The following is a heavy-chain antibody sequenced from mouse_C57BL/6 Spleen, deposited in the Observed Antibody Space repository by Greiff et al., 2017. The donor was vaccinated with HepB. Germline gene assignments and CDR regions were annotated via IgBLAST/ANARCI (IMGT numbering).Heavy chain of an antibody. Sequence: QVQLQQSGPGLVAPSQSLSITCTVSGFSLTSYGVDWVRQSPGKGLEWLGVIWGVGSTNYNSALKSRLSISKDNSKSQVFLKMNSLQTDDTAMYYCASGRNKSIFAYWGQGTLVTVSA. D-gene: IGHD5-1-1*01. CDR2: IWGVGST. V-gene: IGHV2-6*01. CDR1: GFSLTSYG. CDR3: ASGRNKSIFAY. J-gene: IGHJ3*01.